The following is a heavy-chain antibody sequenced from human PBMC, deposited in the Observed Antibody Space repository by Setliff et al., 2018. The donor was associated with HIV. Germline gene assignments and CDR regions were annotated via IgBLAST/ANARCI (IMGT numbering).Heavy chain of an antibody. V-gene: IGHV4-34*01. CDR1: GGSFSEYC. D-gene: IGHD6-13*01. Sequence: PSETLSLTCAVYGGSFSEYCWSWVRQPPGKGLEWLGEISHSGTTNYNPSLKSRLTILVDTSKKQFSVKLSSVTAADTAVYYCARGGTAAAGYLDNWGQGTPVTVSS. J-gene: IGHJ4*02. CDR2: ISHSGTT. CDR3: ARGGTAAAGYLDN.